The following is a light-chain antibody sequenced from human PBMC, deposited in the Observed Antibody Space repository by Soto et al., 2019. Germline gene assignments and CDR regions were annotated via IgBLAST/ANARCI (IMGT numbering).Light chain of an antibody. CDR1: QSVTNN. CDR3: QQYNRWPRT. CDR2: DAS. V-gene: IGKV3-15*01. Sequence: EILMTQSPATLSVTPGERATLSCRASQSVTNNLAWYQQKPGQPPRLLIYDASTRAADIPARFSGSGSGTEFTVTISSLQSEDFAVYYCQQYNRWPRTFGQGTKVDI. J-gene: IGKJ1*01.